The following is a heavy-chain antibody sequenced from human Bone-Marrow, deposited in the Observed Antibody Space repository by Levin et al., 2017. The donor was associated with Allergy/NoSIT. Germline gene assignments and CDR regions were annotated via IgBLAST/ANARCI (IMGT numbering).Heavy chain of an antibody. CDR1: GYTFTSYD. CDR2: MNPNSGNT. J-gene: IGHJ6*02. CDR3: AREDLCSSTSCYTGRYYYYGMDV. D-gene: IGHD2-2*02. Sequence: ASVKVSCKASGYTFTSYDINWVRQATGQGLEWMGWMNPNSGNTGYAQKFQGRVTMTRNTSISTAYMELSSLRSEDTAVYYCAREDLCSSTSCYTGRYYYYGMDVWGQGTTVTVSS. V-gene: IGHV1-8*01.